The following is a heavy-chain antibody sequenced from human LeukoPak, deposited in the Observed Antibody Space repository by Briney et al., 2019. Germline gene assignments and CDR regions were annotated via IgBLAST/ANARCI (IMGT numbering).Heavy chain of an antibody. J-gene: IGHJ4*02. Sequence: GGSLRLSCAASGFTFSSYSMNWVRQAPGKGLEWVSSISSSSSYIYYADSVKGRFTTSRDNAKNSLYLQMNSLRAEDTAVYYCARDQRYCSSTSCHHFDYWGQGTLVTVSS. D-gene: IGHD2-2*01. CDR2: ISSSSSYI. V-gene: IGHV3-21*01. CDR3: ARDQRYCSSTSCHHFDY. CDR1: GFTFSSYS.